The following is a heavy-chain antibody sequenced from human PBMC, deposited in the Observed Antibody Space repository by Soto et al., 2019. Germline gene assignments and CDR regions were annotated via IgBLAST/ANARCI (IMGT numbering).Heavy chain of an antibody. Sequence: ASVKVSCKTSGGTFSTYAIYWVRQAPGQGLEWMGAIIPLFGTADYAQKFQGRVTITADESTSTAYMELSSLRSEDTAVYYCARPKGSYSSASYSSDYWGQGTLVTLSS. V-gene: IGHV1-69*13. D-gene: IGHD6-19*01. CDR3: ARPKGSYSSASYSSDY. CDR2: IIPLFGTA. J-gene: IGHJ4*02. CDR1: GGTFSTYA.